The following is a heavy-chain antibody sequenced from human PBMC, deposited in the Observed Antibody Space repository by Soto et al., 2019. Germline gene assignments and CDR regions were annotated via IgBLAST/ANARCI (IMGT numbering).Heavy chain of an antibody. CDR1: GFTFSTYA. V-gene: IGHV3-23*01. D-gene: IGHD2-15*01. CDR2: IGDSEGETT. CDR3: AKGDCGGGRGYDLDNWFDS. Sequence: EVQLLESGGGLVQPGGSLRLSCAASGFTFSTYAMTWVRQALGKGPEWVSRIGDSEGETTHYADSVKGRFTISRDNAKNTLYLQMKSLRVEDTAIYYCAKGDCGGGRGYDLDNWFDSWGQGTRVTVSS. J-gene: IGHJ5*01.